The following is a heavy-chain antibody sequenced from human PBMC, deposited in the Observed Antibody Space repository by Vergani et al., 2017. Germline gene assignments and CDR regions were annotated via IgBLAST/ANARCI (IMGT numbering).Heavy chain of an antibody. D-gene: IGHD3-22*01. CDR3: ARVPFYYYDSSGYTRGAFDI. V-gene: IGHV4-61*02. Sequence: QVQLQESGPGLVKPSQTLSLTCTVSGGSISSGSYYWSWIRQPAGKGLEWIGRIYTSGGTNYNPSLKSRVTISVDTSKNQFSLKLSSVTAADTAVYYCARVPFYYYDSSGYTRGAFDIWGQGTMVTVSS. CDR1: GGSISSGSYY. J-gene: IGHJ3*02. CDR2: IYTSGGT.